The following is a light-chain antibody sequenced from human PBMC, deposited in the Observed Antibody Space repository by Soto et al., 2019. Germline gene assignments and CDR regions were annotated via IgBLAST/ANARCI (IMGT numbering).Light chain of an antibody. J-gene: IGKJ4*01. Sequence: DSQMNQSPSSLSSSFAYSIGIICRASHSLIKWLAWYQQKPGKAPKLLIYEASTLQSGVPSRFSGSGSGTEFTLTISSLQPDDSATYCQQYNTFLTFGGGTKVDIK. CDR3: QQYNTFLT. CDR1: HSLIKW. CDR2: EAS. V-gene: IGKV1-5*03.